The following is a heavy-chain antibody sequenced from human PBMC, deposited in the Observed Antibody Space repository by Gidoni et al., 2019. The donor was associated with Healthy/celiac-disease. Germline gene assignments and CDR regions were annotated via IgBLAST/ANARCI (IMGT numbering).Heavy chain of an antibody. CDR2: IIPIFGTA. D-gene: IGHD6-19*01. Sequence: QVQLVQSGAEVKKPGSSVKVSCKASGGTFSSYAISWVQQAPGQGLEWMGGIIPIFGTANYAQKFQGRVTITADESTSTAYMELSSLRSEDTAVYYCLRQVAGTGIDYWGQGTLVTVSS. J-gene: IGHJ4*02. CDR1: GGTFSSYA. V-gene: IGHV1-69*01. CDR3: LRQVAGTGIDY.